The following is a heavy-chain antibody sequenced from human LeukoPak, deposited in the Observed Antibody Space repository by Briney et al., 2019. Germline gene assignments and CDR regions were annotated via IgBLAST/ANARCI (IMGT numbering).Heavy chain of an antibody. V-gene: IGHV1-24*01. J-gene: IGHJ5*02. CDR3: ARAVGRFLEWFSRDWFDP. CDR2: FDPEDGET. D-gene: IGHD3-3*01. Sequence: ASVKVSCKVSGYTLTELSMHWVRQAPGKGLEWMGGFDPEDGETIYAQKFQGRVTITRDTSASTAYKELSSLRSEDTAVYYCARAVGRFLEWFSRDWFDPWGQGALVTVSS. CDR1: GYTLTELS.